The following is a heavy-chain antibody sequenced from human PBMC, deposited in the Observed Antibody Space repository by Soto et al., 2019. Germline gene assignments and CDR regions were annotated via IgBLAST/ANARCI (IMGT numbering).Heavy chain of an antibody. V-gene: IGHV3-21*01. CDR1: GFTFNSYS. Sequence: GGSLRLSCAASGFTFNSYSMNWVRQAPGKGLEWVSSMSRSSRYIYYADSVKGRFTISRDNAKNSVYLQMNSLRAEDTAVYYCACAGGVAATSANYFDYWGQGTLVTVSS. CDR2: MSRSSRYI. D-gene: IGHD2-15*01. CDR3: ACAGGVAATSANYFDY. J-gene: IGHJ4*02.